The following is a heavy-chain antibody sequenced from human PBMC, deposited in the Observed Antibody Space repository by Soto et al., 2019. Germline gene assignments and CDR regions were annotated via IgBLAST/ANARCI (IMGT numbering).Heavy chain of an antibody. CDR3: ASVWPGYSRYYHGMDV. J-gene: IGHJ6*02. V-gene: IGHV5-10-1*01. D-gene: IGHD3-22*01. CDR2: IDPSGSYT. CDR1: GYSFTSYW. Sequence: GESLKISCKGSGYSFTSYWISWVRQMPGKGLEWMGRIDPSGSYTNYSPSFQGHVTISADKSISTAYLQWSSLKASDTAMYYCASVWPGYSRYYHGMDVWGQGTTVTVSS.